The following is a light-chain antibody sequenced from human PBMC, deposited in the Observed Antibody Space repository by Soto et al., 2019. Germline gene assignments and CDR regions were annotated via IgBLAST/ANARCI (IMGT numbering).Light chain of an antibody. J-gene: IGKJ1*01. CDR2: QAS. Sequence: DSQMTKSPYTLSSSVGDRVTITCRASQSTSSYLAWYQQKPGKAPKLLIYQASSLENGVPSRFSGSGSGTEFSLTISSLQPDDFATYYCQQYSSHSTFGQGTKVDIK. CDR1: QSTSSY. V-gene: IGKV1-5*03. CDR3: QQYSSHST.